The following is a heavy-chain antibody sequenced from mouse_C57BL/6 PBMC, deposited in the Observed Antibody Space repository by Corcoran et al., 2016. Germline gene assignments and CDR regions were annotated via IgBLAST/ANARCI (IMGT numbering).Heavy chain of an antibody. Sequence: QVQLQQSGAELVRPGTSVKMSCKASGYTFTNYWIGWAKQRPGHGLEWIGDIYPGGGYTNYNEKFKGKATLTADKSSSTAYMQFSSLTSEDSAIYYCARVCDGYLTGTAMDYWGQGTSVTVSS. CDR3: ARVCDGYLTGTAMDY. J-gene: IGHJ4*01. CDR2: IYPGGGYT. D-gene: IGHD4-1*01. V-gene: IGHV1-63*01. CDR1: GYTFTNYW.